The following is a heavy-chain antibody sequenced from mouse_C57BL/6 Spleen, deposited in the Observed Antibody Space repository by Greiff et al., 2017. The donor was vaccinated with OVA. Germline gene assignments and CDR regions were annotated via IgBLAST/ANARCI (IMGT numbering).Heavy chain of an antibody. Sequence: DVHLVESGPGLVKPSQSLSLTCSVTGYSITSGYYWNWIRQFPGNKLEWMGYISYDGSNNYNPSLKNRISITRDTSKNQFFLKLNSVTTEDTATYYCARDNGYYDWFAYWGQGTLVTVSA. J-gene: IGHJ3*01. V-gene: IGHV3-6*01. CDR2: ISYDGSN. CDR1: GYSITSGYY. D-gene: IGHD2-3*01. CDR3: ARDNGYYDWFAY.